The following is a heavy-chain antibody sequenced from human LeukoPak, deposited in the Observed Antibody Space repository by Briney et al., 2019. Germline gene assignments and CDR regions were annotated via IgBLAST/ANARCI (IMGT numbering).Heavy chain of an antibody. J-gene: IGHJ4*02. Sequence: PGGSLRLSCAASGFTFSNYNMNWVRQAPGKGLEWVSYISDSSTTIYYADSVKGRFTISRDNAKNSLYLQMNSLRAEDTAMYYCARQVGQQWLVRGFDYWGQGTLVTVSS. CDR1: GFTFSNYN. CDR3: ARQVGQQWLVRGFDY. V-gene: IGHV3-48*01. CDR2: ISDSSTTI. D-gene: IGHD6-19*01.